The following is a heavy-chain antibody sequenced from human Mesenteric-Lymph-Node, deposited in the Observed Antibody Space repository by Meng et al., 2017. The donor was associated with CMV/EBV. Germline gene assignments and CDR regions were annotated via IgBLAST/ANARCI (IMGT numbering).Heavy chain of an antibody. D-gene: IGHD3-9*01. CDR2: VYSAGIT. V-gene: IGHV3-66*02. CDR3: AKDTHYDILIGYYTHFDY. J-gene: IGHJ4*02. CDR1: GFTVSSNY. Sequence: GGSLRLSCAASGFTVSSNYMSWVRQAPGKGLEWVSIVYSAGITYYADSVKGRFTISRDNSKNTLYLQMNSLRPGDTAVYYCAKDTHYDILIGYYTHFDYWGQGTLVTVSS.